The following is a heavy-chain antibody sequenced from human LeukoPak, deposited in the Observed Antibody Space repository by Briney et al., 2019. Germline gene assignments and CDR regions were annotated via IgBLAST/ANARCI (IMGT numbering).Heavy chain of an antibody. J-gene: IGHJ4*02. CDR2: ISAYNGNT. D-gene: IGHD6-13*01. CDR3: ARTDFSSSWFFDY. Sequence: GASVKVSCKASGGTFSSYAISWVRQAPGQGLERMGWISAYNGNTNYAQKLQGRVTMTTDTSTSTAYMELRSLRSDDTAVYYCARTDFSSSWFFDYWGRGTLVTVSS. CDR1: GGTFSSYA. V-gene: IGHV1-18*01.